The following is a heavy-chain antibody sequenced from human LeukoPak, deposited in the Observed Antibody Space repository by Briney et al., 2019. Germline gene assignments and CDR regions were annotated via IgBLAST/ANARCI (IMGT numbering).Heavy chain of an antibody. J-gene: IGHJ6*02. CDR2: IYHSGST. CDR3: ARVSAPPRGYYYYGMDV. CDR1: GGSISSSNW. V-gene: IGHV4-30-4*01. D-gene: IGHD3-10*01. Sequence: SETLSLTCAVSGGSISSSNWWSWIRQPPGKGLEWIGYIYHSGSTYYNSSLKGRVAISVDTSKNQFSLKLSSVTAADTAVYYCARVSAPPRGYYYYGMDVWGQGTTVTVS.